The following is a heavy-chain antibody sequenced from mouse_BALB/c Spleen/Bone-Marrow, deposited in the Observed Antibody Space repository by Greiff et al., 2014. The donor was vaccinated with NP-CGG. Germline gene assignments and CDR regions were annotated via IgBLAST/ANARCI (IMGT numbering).Heavy chain of an antibody. J-gene: IGHJ4*01. Sequence: QVQLQQSGAELVRPGASVKLSCKAPGYTFTSYWMQWVKQRPGQGLQWIGAIYPGDGDTRYTQKFRGKATLTADKSSNTAYMQLSSLTSEDSAVYFCASPYGNYDAMDYWGQGTSVTVSS. CDR1: GYTFTSYW. D-gene: IGHD2-1*01. CDR2: IYPGDGDT. V-gene: IGHV1-87*01. CDR3: ASPYGNYDAMDY.